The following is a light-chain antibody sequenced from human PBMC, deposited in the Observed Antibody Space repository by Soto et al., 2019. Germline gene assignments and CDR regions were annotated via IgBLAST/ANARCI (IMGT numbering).Light chain of an antibody. CDR3: CSYAGSYTFVV. Sequence: QSVLTQPRSVSGSPGQSVTISCTGTSSDVGGYNYVSWYQQHPGNAPKLMIYDVSKRPSGVPDRFSGSKSGNTASLTISGLQAEDEADYYCCSYAGSYTFVVFGGGTKVTVL. V-gene: IGLV2-11*01. CDR2: DVS. J-gene: IGLJ2*01. CDR1: SSDVGGYNY.